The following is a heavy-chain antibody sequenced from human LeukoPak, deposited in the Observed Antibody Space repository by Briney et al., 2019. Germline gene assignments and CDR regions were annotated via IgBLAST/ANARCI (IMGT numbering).Heavy chain of an antibody. Sequence: ASVKVSCKASGYTFTGYYMHWVRQAPGQGLEWMGWINPNSGGTNYAQKSQGRVTMTRDTSISTAYMELSRLRSDDTAVYYCARDPEPLRLGELSLIDYWGQGTLVTVSS. V-gene: IGHV1-2*02. J-gene: IGHJ4*02. CDR2: INPNSGGT. D-gene: IGHD3-16*02. CDR3: ARDPEPLRLGELSLIDY. CDR1: GYTFTGYY.